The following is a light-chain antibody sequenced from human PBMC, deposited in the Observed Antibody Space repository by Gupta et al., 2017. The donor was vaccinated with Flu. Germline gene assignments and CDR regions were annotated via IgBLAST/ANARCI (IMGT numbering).Light chain of an antibody. CDR3: MQALQTRT. J-gene: IGKJ4*01. CDR2: LGS. Sequence: DIVMTESPLSLPVTHGEPASISCRSSQSLLHSNGYNYLDWYLQKPGQSPQLLIYLGSNRASGVPDRFSGSGSGTDFTLKISRVEAEDVGVYYCMQALQTRTFGGGTKVEIK. V-gene: IGKV2-28*01. CDR1: QSLLHSNGYNY.